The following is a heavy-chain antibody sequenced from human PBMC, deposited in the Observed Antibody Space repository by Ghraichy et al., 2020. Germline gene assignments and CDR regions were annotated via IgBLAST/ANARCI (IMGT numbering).Heavy chain of an antibody. D-gene: IGHD3/OR15-3a*01. CDR2: IKQDGSEK. CDR3: ARVKRDWGFDY. J-gene: IGHJ4*02. Sequence: GGSLRLSCAASGFTFSNYWMSWVRQAPGKGLEWVANIKQDGSEKYYVDSVKGRFTISRDNAKNSVYLQMSSLRAEDLAVYYCARVKRDWGFDYWGQGTLVTVSS. CDR1: GFTFSNYW. V-gene: IGHV3-7*01.